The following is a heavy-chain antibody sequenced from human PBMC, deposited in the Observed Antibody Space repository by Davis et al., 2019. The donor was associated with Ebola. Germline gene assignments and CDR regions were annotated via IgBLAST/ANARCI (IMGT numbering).Heavy chain of an antibody. CDR3: ARVYCSSTSCYSPGDYYMDV. Sequence: AASVKVSCKASGGTFSSYAFSWVRQAPGQGLEWMGGIIPIFGTANYAQKFQGRVTITADESTSTAYMELSSLRSEDTAVYYCARVYCSSTSCYSPGDYYMDVWGKGTTVTVSS. V-gene: IGHV1-69*13. D-gene: IGHD2-2*02. CDR1: GGTFSSYA. CDR2: IIPIFGTA. J-gene: IGHJ6*03.